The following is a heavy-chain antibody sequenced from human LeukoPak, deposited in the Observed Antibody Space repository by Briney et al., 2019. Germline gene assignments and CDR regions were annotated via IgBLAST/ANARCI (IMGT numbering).Heavy chain of an antibody. D-gene: IGHD3-16*01. Sequence: GGSLRLPCAASGFTFDDYGMSWVRQAPGKGLEWVSGINWNGGSTGYADSVKGRFTISRDNAKNSLYLQMNSLRVEDTAVYYCVCLGLGGLSLDWGQGTLVTVSS. V-gene: IGHV3-20*04. J-gene: IGHJ4*02. CDR3: VCLGLGGLSLD. CDR2: INWNGGST. CDR1: GFTFDDYG.